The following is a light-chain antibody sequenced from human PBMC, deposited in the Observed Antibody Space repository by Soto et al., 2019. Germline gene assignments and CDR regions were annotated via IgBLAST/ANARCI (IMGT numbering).Light chain of an antibody. CDR2: DVS. V-gene: IGLV2-11*01. CDR1: SSDVGGYNY. Sequence: QSALTQPRSVSGSPGQSVTISCTGTSSDVGGYNYVSWYQHNPGKAPKLMIFDVSARPSGVPDRFSGSKSANTASLTISGLQAEDEADYYCCSFAGGSTYVVFGGGTKLTVL. CDR3: CSFAGGSTYVV. J-gene: IGLJ2*01.